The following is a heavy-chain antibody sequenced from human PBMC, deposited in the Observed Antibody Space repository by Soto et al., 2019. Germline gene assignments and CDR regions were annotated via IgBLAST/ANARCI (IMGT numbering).Heavy chain of an antibody. D-gene: IGHD2-15*01. CDR3: ARTGSLGCSGGSSNCSARPHFFDY. J-gene: IGHJ4*02. CDR1: GYTFTSYA. Sequence: ASVKVSCKASGYTFTSYAMHWVRQAPGQRLEWMGWINAGNGNTKYSQKFQGRVTITRDTSTSTVYMELSSLRSEDTAVYYCARTGSLGCSGGSSNCSARPHFFDYWGQGTLVTVSS. V-gene: IGHV1-3*01. CDR2: INAGNGNT.